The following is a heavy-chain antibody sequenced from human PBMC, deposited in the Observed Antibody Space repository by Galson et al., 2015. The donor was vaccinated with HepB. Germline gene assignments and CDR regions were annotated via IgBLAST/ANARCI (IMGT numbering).Heavy chain of an antibody. CDR2: INPNSGGT. CDR1: GYSFSDSY. CDR3: VRDRWPRLLSCWFDP. J-gene: IGHJ5*02. D-gene: IGHD4-23*01. V-gene: IGHV1-2*02. Sequence: SVKVSCKASGYSFSDSYIHWVRQAPGQGLEWMGWINPNSGGTDYAQRFQGRVTMTRDTSINTAYMELSRLRSDDTAVYYCVRDRWPRLLSCWFDPWGQGTLVTVSS.